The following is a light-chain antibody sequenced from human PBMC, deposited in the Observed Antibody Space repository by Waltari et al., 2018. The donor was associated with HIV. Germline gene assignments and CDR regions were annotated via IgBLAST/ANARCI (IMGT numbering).Light chain of an antibody. CDR2: GNN. CDR3: QSHDSSLSGSV. J-gene: IGLJ2*01. CDR1: SSNIGAGYD. V-gene: IGLV1-40*01. Sequence: QSVLTQPPSVSGAPGQSVTIPCPGSSSNIGAGYDVHRYRQPPGTAPKLLIYGNNNRPSGVPDRFSNSKSGRSASLAITGLQTEDEADYYCQSHDSSLSGSVFGGGTKLTVL.